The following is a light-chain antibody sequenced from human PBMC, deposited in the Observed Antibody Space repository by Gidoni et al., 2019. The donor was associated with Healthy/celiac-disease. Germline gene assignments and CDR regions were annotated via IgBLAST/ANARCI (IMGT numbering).Light chain of an antibody. CDR1: QSVSSSY. CDR2: GAA. Sequence: EIGLTQSPGTLSLSPGETATLSCRASQSVSSSYLACYQQKRGQAPKLLIYGAASRATGIPHRFSDSGSGTDFTLTISRLEPEDCAVYYCQQYGRSPKTFGQGTKVEIK. V-gene: IGKV3-20*01. J-gene: IGKJ1*01. CDR3: QQYGRSPKT.